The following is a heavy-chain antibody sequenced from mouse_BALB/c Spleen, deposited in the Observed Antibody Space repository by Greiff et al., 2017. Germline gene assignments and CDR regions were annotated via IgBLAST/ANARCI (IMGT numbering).Heavy chain of an antibody. CDR1: GYTFTDYW. Sequence: QVQLQQSGAELVMPGASVKMSCKASGYTFTDYWMHWVKQRPGQGLEWIGAIDTSDSYTSYNQKFKGKATLTVDESSSTAYMQLSSLTSEDSAVYYCARGSLTGTAWFAYWGQGTLVTVSA. CDR3: ARGSLTGTAWFAY. D-gene: IGHD4-1*01. CDR2: IDTSDSYT. V-gene: IGHV1-69*01. J-gene: IGHJ3*01.